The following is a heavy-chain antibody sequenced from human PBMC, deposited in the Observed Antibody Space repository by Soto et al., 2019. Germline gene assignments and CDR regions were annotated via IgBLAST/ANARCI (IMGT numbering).Heavy chain of an antibody. CDR3: TRDSLTMTNQLIVGATGGLVYYGMDV. Sequence: HPGGSLRLSCTASGFTFGDYAMSWFRQAPGKGLEWVGFIRSKAYGGTTEYAASVKGRFTISRDDSKSIAYLQMNSLKTEDTAVYYCTRDSLTMTNQLIVGATGGLVYYGMDVWGQGTTVTVSS. J-gene: IGHJ6*02. D-gene: IGHD1-26*01. CDR1: GFTFGDYA. CDR2: IRSKAYGGTT. V-gene: IGHV3-49*03.